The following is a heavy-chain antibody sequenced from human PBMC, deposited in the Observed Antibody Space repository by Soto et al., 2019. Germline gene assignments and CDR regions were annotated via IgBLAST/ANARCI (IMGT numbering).Heavy chain of an antibody. Sequence: QVQLVQSGAEVKKPGASVKVSCKASGYTFTSHYMCWVRQAPGQGLEWMGEINPSTGSTSYAQKFQGRVTVTRDTSTSTVYMELSSLRSEDTAVYYCARGRPAAMFILFDPWGQGTLVTVSS. CDR2: INPSTGST. V-gene: IGHV1-46*01. J-gene: IGHJ5*02. CDR1: GYTFTSHY. CDR3: ARGRPAAMFILFDP. D-gene: IGHD2-2*01.